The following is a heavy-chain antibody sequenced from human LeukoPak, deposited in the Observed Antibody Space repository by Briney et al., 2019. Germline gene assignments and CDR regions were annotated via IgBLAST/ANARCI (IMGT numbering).Heavy chain of an antibody. CDR3: ARWDYGPPFHDFDI. CDR2: ISAYNGNT. CDR1: GYTFTSYG. Sequence: GASVKVSCKASGYTFTSYGISWVRQAPGQGLEWMGWISAYNGNTNYAQKLQGRVTMTTDTSTSTAYMELRSLRSDDTAVYYCARWDYGPPFHDFDIWGQGTMVTVSS. V-gene: IGHV1-18*01. D-gene: IGHD4-17*01. J-gene: IGHJ3*02.